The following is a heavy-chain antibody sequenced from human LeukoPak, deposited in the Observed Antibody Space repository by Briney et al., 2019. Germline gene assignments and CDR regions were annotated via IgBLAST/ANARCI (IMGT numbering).Heavy chain of an antibody. CDR2: INHSGST. Sequence: PSETLSLTCSGDGGSFSGYYWSWIRQPPGKGLEWIGEINHSGSTNYNPSLKSRVTISVDTSKNQFSLKLSSVTAADTAVYCCARRGPRRYVDWGQGTLVTVSS. CDR3: ARRGPRRYVD. D-gene: IGHD5-12*01. CDR1: GGSFSGYY. V-gene: IGHV4-34*01. J-gene: IGHJ4*02.